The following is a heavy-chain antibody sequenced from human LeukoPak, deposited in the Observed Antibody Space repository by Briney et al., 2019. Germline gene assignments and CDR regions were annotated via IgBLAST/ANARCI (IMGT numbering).Heavy chain of an antibody. CDR2: IYYSGGA. D-gene: IGHD3-16*01. CDR3: ARDASTRKYFQH. Sequence: SETLSLTCTVPGTSISDYYWSWIRQPPGKGLEWIGYIYYSGGADYNPSLKSRVAVSVDTSKNQFSLRPTSVTAADTAVYYCARDASTRKYFQHWGQGTLVTVSS. CDR1: GTSISDYY. J-gene: IGHJ1*01. V-gene: IGHV4-59*01.